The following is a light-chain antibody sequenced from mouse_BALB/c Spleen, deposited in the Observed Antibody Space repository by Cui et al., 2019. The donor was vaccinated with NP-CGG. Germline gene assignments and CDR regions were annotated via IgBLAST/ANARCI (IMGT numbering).Light chain of an antibody. J-gene: IGLJ1*01. V-gene: IGLV1*01. CDR3: ALWYSNHWV. Sequence: ALLTQESALTTSPGETVTLTCRSSTGAVTSNNFANWVQEKPDHLFTGLIGGTNNRVPGVPARFSGSLIGDKAALTITGAQTEDEAIYFCALWYSNHWVFGGGTKLTVL. CDR1: TGAVTSNNF. CDR2: GTN.